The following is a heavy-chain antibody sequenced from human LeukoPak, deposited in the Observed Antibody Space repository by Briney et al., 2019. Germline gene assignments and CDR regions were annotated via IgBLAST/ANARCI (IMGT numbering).Heavy chain of an antibody. Sequence: SETLSLTCTVSGGSVSSGSYYWSWIRQPPGKGLEWIGYIYYSGGTNYNPSLKSRVTISMDTSKNQFSLKLSSVTAADTAVFYCARGGGYSYGYAFDIWGQGTMVTVS. V-gene: IGHV4-61*01. CDR2: IYYSGGT. J-gene: IGHJ3*02. CDR3: ARGGGYSYGYAFDI. CDR1: GGSVSSGSYY. D-gene: IGHD5-18*01.